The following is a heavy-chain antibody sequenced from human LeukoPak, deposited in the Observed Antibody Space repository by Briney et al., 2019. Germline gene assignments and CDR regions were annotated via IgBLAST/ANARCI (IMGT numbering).Heavy chain of an antibody. CDR3: ARSGYNRFDY. CDR1: GFTFSSYG. CDR2: ISGSGGST. Sequence: SGGSLRLSCAASGFTFSSYGMSWVRQAPGKGLEWVSAISGSGGSTYYADSVNGRFTISRDNSKNTLYLQMNSLRAEDTAVYYCARSGYNRFDYWGQGTLVTVSS. J-gene: IGHJ4*02. V-gene: IGHV3-23*01. D-gene: IGHD5-24*01.